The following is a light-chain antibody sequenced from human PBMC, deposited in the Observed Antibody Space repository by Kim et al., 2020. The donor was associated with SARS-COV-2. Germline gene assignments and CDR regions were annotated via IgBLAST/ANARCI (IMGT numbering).Light chain of an antibody. CDR3: QQYGSSPRYT. Sequence: SPGERATLSRRASQSVSSSYLAWYQQKPGQAPRLLIYGASSRATGIPDRFSGSGSGTDFTLTISRLEPEDFAVYYCQQYGSSPRYTFGQGTKLEIK. J-gene: IGKJ2*01. CDR2: GAS. V-gene: IGKV3-20*01. CDR1: QSVSSSY.